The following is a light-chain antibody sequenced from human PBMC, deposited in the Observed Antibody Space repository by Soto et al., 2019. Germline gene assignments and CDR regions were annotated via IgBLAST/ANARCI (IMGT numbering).Light chain of an antibody. Sequence: DIQMTQSPSTLSASVGDRVTITCRASPSISNWLAWYQQKPGEAPNLLIYKASTLESGVPSRFSGSGYGTEFALTSSSLQPEDFATYYCQQYSYYSTFGQGTKVEVK. V-gene: IGKV1-5*03. CDR3: QQYSYYST. J-gene: IGKJ1*01. CDR2: KAS. CDR1: PSISNW.